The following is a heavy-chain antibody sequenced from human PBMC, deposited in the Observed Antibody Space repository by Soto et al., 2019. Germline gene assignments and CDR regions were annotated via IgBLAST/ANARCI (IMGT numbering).Heavy chain of an antibody. D-gene: IGHD3-16*01. CDR1: GFTFSDYA. CDR3: ARVGRPQHLLAGFDN. Sequence: QVQLVESGGGVVQPGWSLRLSCVTSGFTFSDYAMHWVRQAPGKGLAWVAVIRPDGSNRYYADSVKGRFTIYRDISKNVVYLQRSSLRADDTAVYFCARVGRPQHLLAGFDNWGQGTLVTVSS. V-gene: IGHV3-33*01. CDR2: IRPDGSNR. J-gene: IGHJ5*02.